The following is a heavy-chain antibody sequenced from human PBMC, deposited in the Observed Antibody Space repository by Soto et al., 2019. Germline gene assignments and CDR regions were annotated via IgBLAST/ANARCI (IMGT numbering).Heavy chain of an antibody. CDR1: GGSISSYY. V-gene: IGHV4-59*01. CDR3: ARGGAQWLVPPHDWFDP. D-gene: IGHD6-19*01. CDR2: IYYSGST. J-gene: IGHJ5*02. Sequence: PSETLSLTCTVSGGSISSYYWSWIRQPPGKGLEWIGYIYYSGSTNYNPSLKSRVTISVDTSKNQFSLKLSSVTAADTAVYYCARGGAQWLVPPHDWFDPWGQGTLVTVSS.